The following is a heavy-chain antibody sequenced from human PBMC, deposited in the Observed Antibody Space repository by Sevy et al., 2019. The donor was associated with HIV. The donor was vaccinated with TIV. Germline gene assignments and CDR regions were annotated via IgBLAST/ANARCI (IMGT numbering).Heavy chain of an antibody. D-gene: IGHD3-22*01. CDR3: ARRIGPYYYDSSGYYFDY. CDR1: GGSISSSSYY. J-gene: IGHJ4*02. V-gene: IGHV4-39*01. Sequence: SETLYLTCTVSGGSISSSSYYWGWIRQPPGKGLEWIGSIYYSGSTYYNPSLKSRVTISVDTSKNQFSLKLSSVTAADTAVYYCARRIGPYYYDSSGYYFDYWGQGTLVTVSS. CDR2: IYYSGST.